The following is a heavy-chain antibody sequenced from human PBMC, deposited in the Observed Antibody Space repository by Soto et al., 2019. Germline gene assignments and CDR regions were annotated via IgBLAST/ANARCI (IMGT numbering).Heavy chain of an antibody. J-gene: IGHJ4*02. D-gene: IGHD3-16*02. CDR3: ARGGYVWGSYRPNPGFDY. V-gene: IGHV4-34*01. CDR1: GGSFSGYY. CDR2: INHSGST. Sequence: QVQLQQWGAGLLKPSETLSLTCAVYGGSFSGYYRSWIRQPPGKGLEWIGEINHSGSTNYNPSLKSRVTISVDTSKNQFSLKLSSVTAADTAVYYCARGGYVWGSYRPNPGFDYWGQGTLVTVSS.